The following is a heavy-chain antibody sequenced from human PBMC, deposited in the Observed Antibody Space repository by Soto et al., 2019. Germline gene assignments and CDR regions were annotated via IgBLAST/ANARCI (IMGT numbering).Heavy chain of an antibody. CDR1: GYTFTIYY. Sequence: ASGTGACPASGYTFTIYYMHWLRQPPGQGLEWMGWINPNSGGTNYAQKFQGRGTMTRDTSISTAYMEPSRLRSDDTAQDYCARDRVGAVALFFPWAKGSRVIVSS. J-gene: IGHJ5*02. CDR3: ARDRVGAVALFFP. D-gene: IGHD2-15*01. CDR2: INPNSGGT. V-gene: IGHV1-2*02.